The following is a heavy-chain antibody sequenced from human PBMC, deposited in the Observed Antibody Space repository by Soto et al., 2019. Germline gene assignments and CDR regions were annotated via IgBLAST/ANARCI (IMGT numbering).Heavy chain of an antibody. J-gene: IGHJ3*02. CDR1: GYTFTSYG. V-gene: IGHV1-18*01. CDR3: ARDGMTDGAFDI. CDR2: INACNGKT. Sequence: ASVKVSCKASGYTFTSYGISWVRQAPGQGLEWMGWINACNGKTNYAQKLQGRVTMTTDTSTSTAYMELRSLRSDDTAVYYCARDGMTDGAFDIWGQGTMVTVSS.